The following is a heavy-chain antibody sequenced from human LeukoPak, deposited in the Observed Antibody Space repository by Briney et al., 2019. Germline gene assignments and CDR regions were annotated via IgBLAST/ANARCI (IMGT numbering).Heavy chain of an antibody. D-gene: IGHD3-22*01. Sequence: ASVKVSCKVSGYTLTELSMHGVRQAPGKGGEGMGGFDPEDGETIYAQKFQGRVTMTEDTSTDTAYMELSSLRSEDTAVYYCATSDYYDSSGFHYWGQGTLVTVSS. V-gene: IGHV1-24*01. CDR3: ATSDYYDSSGFHY. CDR2: FDPEDGET. CDR1: GYTLTELS. J-gene: IGHJ4*02.